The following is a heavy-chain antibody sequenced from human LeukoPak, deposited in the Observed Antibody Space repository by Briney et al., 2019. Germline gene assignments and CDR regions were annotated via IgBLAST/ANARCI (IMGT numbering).Heavy chain of an antibody. CDR3: ARVQFYYYYYMDV. CDR1: GFTFSSYW. V-gene: IGHV3-7*01. CDR2: IKEDGSEK. Sequence: GGSLRLSCAASGFTFSSYWMSWVRQAPGKGLEWVANIKEDGSEKRYVDSVKGRFTISRDNAKNSLYLQMNSLRAEDTAVYYCARVQFYYYYYMDVWGKGTTVTVSS. J-gene: IGHJ6*03.